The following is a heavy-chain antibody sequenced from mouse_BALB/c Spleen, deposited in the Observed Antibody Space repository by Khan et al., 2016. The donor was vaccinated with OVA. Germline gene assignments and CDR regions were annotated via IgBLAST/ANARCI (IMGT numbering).Heavy chain of an antibody. D-gene: IGHD1-1*01. CDR2: IYWDDDK. J-gene: IGHJ1*01. CDR1: GFSLSSSGMG. CDR3: ARNYGGSYGHWYFDV. V-gene: IGHV8-12*01. Sequence: QVTLKESGPGILQPSQTLSLTCSFSGFSLSSSGMGVSWIRQPSGKGLEWLAHIYWDDDKRFNPSLKSRPTIPKDTSRNQVFLKITSVDTADTATYYCARNYGGSYGHWYFDVWGAGTTVTVSS.